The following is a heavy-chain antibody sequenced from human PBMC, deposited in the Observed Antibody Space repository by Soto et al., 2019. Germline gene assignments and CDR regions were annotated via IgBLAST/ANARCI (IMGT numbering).Heavy chain of an antibody. J-gene: IGHJ3*02. Sequence: ASVKVSCKASGYTFTSYAIHWVRQAPVQRLEWMGWINAGNGNTKYSQKFQGRVTITSDTSASTAYMELSSLRSEDTAVYYCARWSSGGAFVIWGQGTMVTVSS. D-gene: IGHD2-15*01. CDR1: GYTFTSYA. CDR3: ARWSSGGAFVI. V-gene: IGHV1-3*01. CDR2: INAGNGNT.